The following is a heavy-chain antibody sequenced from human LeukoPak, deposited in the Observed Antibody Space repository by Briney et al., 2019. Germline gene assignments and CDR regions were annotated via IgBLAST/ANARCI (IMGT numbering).Heavy chain of an antibody. Sequence: PETLSLTCTVSGGSISSYYWSWIRQPPGKGLEWIGYIYYSGSTNYNPSLKSRVTISVDTSKNQFSLKLSSVTAADTAVYYCATPYYYDSSGYVTWGQGTLVTVSS. J-gene: IGHJ5*02. CDR3: ATPYYYDSSGYVT. CDR2: IYYSGST. V-gene: IGHV4-59*01. D-gene: IGHD3-22*01. CDR1: GGSISSYY.